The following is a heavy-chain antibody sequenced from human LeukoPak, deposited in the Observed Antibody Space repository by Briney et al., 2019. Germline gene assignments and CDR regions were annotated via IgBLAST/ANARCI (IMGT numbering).Heavy chain of an antibody. CDR2: INHSGST. CDR1: GGSFSGYY. D-gene: IGHD3-22*01. CDR3: ARVGLDSSGYPFDY. V-gene: IGHV4-34*01. J-gene: IGHJ4*02. Sequence: SETLSLTCAVSGGSFSGYYWSWIRQPPGKGLEWIGEINHSGSTNYNPSLKSRVTISVDTSKNQFSLKLSSVTAADTAVYYCARVGLDSSGYPFDYWGQGTLVTVSS.